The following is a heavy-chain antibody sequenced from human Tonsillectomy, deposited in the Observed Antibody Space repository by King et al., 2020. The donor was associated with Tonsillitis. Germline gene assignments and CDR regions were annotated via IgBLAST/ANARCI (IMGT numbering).Heavy chain of an antibody. J-gene: IGHJ6*03. CDR1: GFTFSDHY. Sequence: VQLVESGVGLVQPGGSLRLSCAASGFTFSDHYMDWVRQAPGKGLEWVGRTRSKADSYTTEYAASVKGRFTISRDDSKNSLYLQMNSLKTEDTSVYYCAREDPSRYYYYSMDVWGKGTTVTVSS. CDR2: TRSKADSYTT. CDR3: AREDPSRYYYYSMDV. V-gene: IGHV3-72*01.